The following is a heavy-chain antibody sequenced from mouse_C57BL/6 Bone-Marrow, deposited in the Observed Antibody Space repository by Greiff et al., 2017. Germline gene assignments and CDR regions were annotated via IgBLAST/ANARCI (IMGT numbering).Heavy chain of an antibody. V-gene: IGHV1-55*01. Sequence: VQLQQPGAELVKPGASVKMSCKASGYTFTSYWITWVKQRPGQGLEWIGDIYPGSGSTNYNEKFKSKATLTVDTSSSTAYMQLSSLTSEDSAVYYCADYYVSSAYWYFDVWGTGTTVTVSS. D-gene: IGHD1-1*01. CDR1: GYTFTSYW. J-gene: IGHJ1*03. CDR2: IYPGSGST. CDR3: ADYYVSSAYWYFDV.